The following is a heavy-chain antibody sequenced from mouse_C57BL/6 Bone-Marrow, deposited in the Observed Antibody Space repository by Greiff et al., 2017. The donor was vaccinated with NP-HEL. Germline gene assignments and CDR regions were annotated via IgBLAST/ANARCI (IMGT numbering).Heavy chain of an antibody. CDR3: ASRGFYYDYYSWFAD. J-gene: IGHJ3*01. CDR2: IYPRSGNT. Sequence: VQLQQSGAELARPGASVKLSCKASGYTFTSYGISWVKQRTGQGLEWIGEIYPRSGNTYYNEKFKGKATLTADKSSSTAYMELLSLTSEDSAVYFCASRGFYYDYYSWFADWGQGTLVTVSA. V-gene: IGHV1-81*01. D-gene: IGHD2-4*01. CDR1: GYTFTSYG.